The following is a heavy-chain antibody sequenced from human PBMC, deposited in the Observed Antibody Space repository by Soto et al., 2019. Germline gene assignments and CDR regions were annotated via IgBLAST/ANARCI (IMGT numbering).Heavy chain of an antibody. CDR2: IIPIPGTA. Sequence: QVQLVQSGAEVKKPGSSVKVSCKASGGTFGSYAISWVRQAPGQGLEWMGGIIPIPGTANYAQKFQGRVTIAADESTSTAYMELSSLRSEDTAVYYCARSQGSSTSLEIYYYYYYGMDVWGHGTMVTVSS. J-gene: IGHJ6*02. V-gene: IGHV1-69*01. CDR3: ARSQGSSTSLEIYYYYYYGMDV. CDR1: GGTFGSYA. D-gene: IGHD2-2*01.